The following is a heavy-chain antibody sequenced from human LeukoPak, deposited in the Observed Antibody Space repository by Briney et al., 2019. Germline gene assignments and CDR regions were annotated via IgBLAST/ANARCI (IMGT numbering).Heavy chain of an antibody. D-gene: IGHD6-19*01. V-gene: IGHV3-13*01. J-gene: IGHJ4*02. Sequence: GSLRLPCSASGITFSSYDMHWVRQATGKGLEWVSAIGTAGDTYYPGSVKGRSTISRENAKNSLYLQMNSLRAGDTAVYYCARGMVGIAVAGTLDYWGQGTLVTVSS. CDR1: GITFSSYD. CDR3: ARGMVGIAVAGTLDY. CDR2: IGTAGDT.